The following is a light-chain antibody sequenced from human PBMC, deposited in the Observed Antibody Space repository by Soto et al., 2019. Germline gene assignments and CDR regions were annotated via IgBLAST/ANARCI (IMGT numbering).Light chain of an antibody. CDR3: AAWDGSLNNVL. J-gene: IGLJ2*01. V-gene: IGLV1-44*01. Sequence: QSVLTQPPSASGTPGQRVTISCSGSGSSIGTNTVNWYRQLPGTAPKLLICGDNQRPSGVPDRFSGSKSGTSASLAISGLQSEDEADYYCAAWDGSLNNVLFGGGTKVTVL. CDR2: GDN. CDR1: GSSIGTNT.